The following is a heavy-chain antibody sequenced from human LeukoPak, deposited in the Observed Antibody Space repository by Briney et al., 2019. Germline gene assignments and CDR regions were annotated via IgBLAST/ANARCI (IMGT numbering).Heavy chain of an antibody. J-gene: IGHJ4*02. CDR2: IIPILGIA. V-gene: IGHV1-69*04. D-gene: IGHD5-18*01. CDR3: ARDWHSLRGYSYGYDY. Sequence: GASVKVSCKASGGTFSSYAISWVRQAPGQGLEWMGRIIPILGIANYAQKFQGRVTITADKSTSTAYMELSSLRSEDTAVYYCARDWHSLRGYSYGYDYWGQGTLVTVSS. CDR1: GGTFSSYA.